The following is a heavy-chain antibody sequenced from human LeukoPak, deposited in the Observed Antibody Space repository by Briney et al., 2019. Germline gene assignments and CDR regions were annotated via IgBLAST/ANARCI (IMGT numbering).Heavy chain of an antibody. D-gene: IGHD3-22*01. V-gene: IGHV1-18*01. CDR3: ARVNYDSSGYYYVRSFDY. CDR2: ISAYNGNT. CDR1: GGTFSSYA. Sequence: GASVKVSCKASGGTFSSYAISWVRQAPGQGLEWMGWISAYNGNTNYAQKLQGRVTMTTDTSTSTAYMELRSLRSDDTAVYYCARVNYDSSGYYYVRSFDYWGQGTLVTVSS. J-gene: IGHJ4*02.